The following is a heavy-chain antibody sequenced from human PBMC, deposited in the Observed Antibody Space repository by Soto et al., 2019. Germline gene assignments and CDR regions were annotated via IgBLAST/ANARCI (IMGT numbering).Heavy chain of an antibody. CDR2: ISSSSSTI. J-gene: IGHJ4*02. CDR1: GFTFSSYS. D-gene: IGHD2-15*01. CDR3: ARDSAGIAPFDY. V-gene: IGHV3-48*02. Sequence: GALRLSCAASGFTFSSYSMNWVRQAPGKGLEWVSYISSSSSTIYYADSVKGRFTISRDNAKNSLYLQMNSLRDEDTAVYYCARDSAGIAPFDYWGQGTLVTVSS.